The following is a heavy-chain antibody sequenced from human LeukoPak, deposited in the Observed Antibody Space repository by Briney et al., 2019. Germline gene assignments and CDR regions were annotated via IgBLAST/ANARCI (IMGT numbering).Heavy chain of an antibody. CDR2: ISYDGSNK. CDR1: GFTFSSYA. V-gene: IGHV3-30-3*01. CDR3: ARVPTHYYYGMDV. J-gene: IGHJ6*02. D-gene: IGHD4-11*01. Sequence: PGGSLRLSCAASGFTFSSYAVHWVRQAPGKGLEWVAVISYDGSNKYYADSVKGRFTISRDNSKNTLYLQMSSLRAEDTAVYYCARVPTHYYYGMDVWGQGTTVTVSS.